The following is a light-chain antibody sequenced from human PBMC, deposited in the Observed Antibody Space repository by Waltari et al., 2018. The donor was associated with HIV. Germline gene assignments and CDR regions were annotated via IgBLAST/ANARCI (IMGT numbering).Light chain of an antibody. V-gene: IGLV2-23*01. CDR2: VGS. J-gene: IGLJ2*01. CDR3: CSYAGSLVV. Sequence: QSALTQPASVSGSPGQSITISCTGTSSDVGIYNLVSCYQQYPGKAPKLLVYVGSKRPLVVSNRFSGAKSGNTASLTISGLQTVDEADYYCCSYAGSLVVFGGGTKLTVL. CDR1: SSDVGIYNL.